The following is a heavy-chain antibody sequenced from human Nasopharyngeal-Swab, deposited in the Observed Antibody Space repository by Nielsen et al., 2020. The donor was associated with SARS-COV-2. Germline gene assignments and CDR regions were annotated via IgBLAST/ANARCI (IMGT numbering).Heavy chain of an antibody. Sequence: GGSLRLSCAVPAFIFSCCGMHWVRQAPGKGLEWVAVISHDGSYKDYADSVKGRFTISRDDSKSTLYLQMNSLRAEDTAVYYCAKIAVTMSLKEFDYWGQGTLVTVSS. CDR3: AKIAVTMSLKEFDY. V-gene: IGHV3-30*18. CDR1: AFIFSCCG. D-gene: IGHD4-17*01. J-gene: IGHJ4*02. CDR2: ISHDGSYK.